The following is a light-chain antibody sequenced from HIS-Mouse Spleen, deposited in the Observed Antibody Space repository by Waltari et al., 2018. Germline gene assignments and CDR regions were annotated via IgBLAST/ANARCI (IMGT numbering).Light chain of an antibody. J-gene: IGLJ2*01. CDR1: ALPTKY. CDR3: YSTDSSGNHRV. Sequence: SYELTQPPSVSVSPGQTARITCSGDALPTKYAYWYQQKSGQAPVLVIYEDSKRRSGIPERFSGSSSGTMATLTISGAQVEDEADYYCYSTDSSGNHRVFGGGTKLTVL. V-gene: IGLV3-10*01. CDR2: EDS.